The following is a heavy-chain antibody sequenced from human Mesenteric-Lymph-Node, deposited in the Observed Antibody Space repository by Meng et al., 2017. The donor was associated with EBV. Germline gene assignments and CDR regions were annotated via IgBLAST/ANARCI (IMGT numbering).Heavy chain of an antibody. CDR1: GYTFTNYA. Sequence: QVQRVQSGAELKKPGASVKVSCKASGYTFTNYAMNWVRQAPGQGLEWVGWFNTISGNPAYGQGFTGRFVFSWDTSVSTAYLQISSLKTEDTAVYYCARENPGDYIDYWGQGTLVTVSS. V-gene: IGHV7-4-1*02. D-gene: IGHD1-14*01. J-gene: IGHJ4*02. CDR2: FNTISGNP. CDR3: ARENPGDYIDY.